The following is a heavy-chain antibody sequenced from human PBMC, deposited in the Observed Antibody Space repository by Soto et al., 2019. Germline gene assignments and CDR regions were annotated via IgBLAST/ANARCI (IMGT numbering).Heavy chain of an antibody. CDR2: ISYDGKNI. CDR3: ARDYGALPADRFQY. V-gene: IGHV3-30*03. CDR1: GFNLDSYA. Sequence: PWGSLRLSCAASGFNLDSYAMNWVRQAPGKGHEWVATISYDGKNIYYADFVRGRFTISKDNSNNTLYLRLSSLIPEDTAIYYCARDYGALPADRFQYWGQGTLVSVSS. D-gene: IGHD3-10*01. J-gene: IGHJ1*01.